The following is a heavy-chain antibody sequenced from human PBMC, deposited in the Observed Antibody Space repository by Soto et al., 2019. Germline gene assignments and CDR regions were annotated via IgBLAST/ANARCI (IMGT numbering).Heavy chain of an antibody. J-gene: IGHJ5*02. CDR3: ARGHIVVLEARRNNWFDP. CDR1: GGSISSYY. CDR2: IYYSGST. V-gene: IGHV4-59*01. Sequence: PSETLSLTCAVSGGSISSYYWSWIRQPPGKGLEWIGYIYYSGSTNYNPSLKSRVTISVDTSKNQFSLKLSSVTAADTAVYYCARGHIVVLEARRNNWFDPWGQGTLVTVSS. D-gene: IGHD2-2*01.